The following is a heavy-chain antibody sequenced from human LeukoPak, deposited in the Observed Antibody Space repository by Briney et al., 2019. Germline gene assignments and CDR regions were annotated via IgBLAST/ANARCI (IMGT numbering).Heavy chain of an antibody. V-gene: IGHV5-51*01. CDR2: IYPGDSDT. Sequence: AESLKISCKGSGYSFTSYWIGCVRQMPGKDLQWMGIIYPGDSDTRYSPSFQGQVTISADKSISTAYLQWSSLKASDTAMYYCARRLSGMVRGVIMYHFDYWGQGTLVTVSS. J-gene: IGHJ4*02. CDR3: ARRLSGMVRGVIMYHFDY. D-gene: IGHD3-10*01. CDR1: GYSFTSYW.